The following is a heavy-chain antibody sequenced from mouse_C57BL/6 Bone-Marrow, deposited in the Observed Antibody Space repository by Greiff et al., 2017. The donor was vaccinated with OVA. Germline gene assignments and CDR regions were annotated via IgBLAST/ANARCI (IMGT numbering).Heavy chain of an antibody. J-gene: IGHJ4*01. Sequence: VQLQQPGAELVKPGASVKLSCKASGYTFTSYWMHWVKQRPGQGLEWIGMIHPNSGSTNYNEKFKSKATLTVDKSSSTAYMQLSSLTSEDSAVYYCAYYYGSSYGYAMDYWGQGTSVTVSS. V-gene: IGHV1-64*01. CDR1: GYTFTSYW. CDR2: IHPNSGST. CDR3: AYYYGSSYGYAMDY. D-gene: IGHD1-1*01.